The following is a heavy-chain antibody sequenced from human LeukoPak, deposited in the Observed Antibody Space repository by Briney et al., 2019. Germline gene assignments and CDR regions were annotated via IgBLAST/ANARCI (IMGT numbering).Heavy chain of an antibody. CDR2: IKQDGSEQ. Sequence: GGSLRLSCAASGFTFSSYSMNWVRQAPGKGLEWVANIKQDGSEQYYVDSVKGRFTISRDNAKNSLYLQMNSLRAEDTAVYYCARAGLLWFGESRMDVWGQGTTVTVSS. D-gene: IGHD3-10*01. CDR3: ARAGLLWFGESRMDV. V-gene: IGHV3-7*01. J-gene: IGHJ6*02. CDR1: GFTFSSYS.